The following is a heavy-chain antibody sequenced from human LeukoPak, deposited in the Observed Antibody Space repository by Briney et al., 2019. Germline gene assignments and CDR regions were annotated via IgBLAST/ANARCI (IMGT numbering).Heavy chain of an antibody. D-gene: IGHD3-10*01. CDR1: GASISNYY. CDR3: ARDRGYLDGFDI. CDR2: IYYSGST. V-gene: IGHV4-59*01. J-gene: IGHJ3*02. Sequence: PSGTLSLTCTVSGASISNYYWSWIRQPPGKGLEWIGYIYYSGSTNYNPSLNSRVTISVDKSKSQLSLKLSSVTAADTAVYYCARDRGYLDGFDIWGQGTMVTVSS.